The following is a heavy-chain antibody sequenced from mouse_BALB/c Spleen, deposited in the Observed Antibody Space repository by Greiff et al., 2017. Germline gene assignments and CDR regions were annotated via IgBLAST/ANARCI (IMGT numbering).Heavy chain of an antibody. D-gene: IGHD2-14*01. CDR3: AEVRRRGHAMDY. J-gene: IGHJ4*01. CDR2: IDPSDSET. V-gene: IGHV1-74*01. CDR1: GYSFTSYW. Sequence: QVQLQQSGPQLVRPGASVKISCKASGYSFTSYWMHWVKQRPGQGLEWIGMIDPSDSETRLNQKFKDKATLTVDKSSSTAYMQLSSPTSEDSAVYYCAEVRRRGHAMDYWGQGTSVTVSA.